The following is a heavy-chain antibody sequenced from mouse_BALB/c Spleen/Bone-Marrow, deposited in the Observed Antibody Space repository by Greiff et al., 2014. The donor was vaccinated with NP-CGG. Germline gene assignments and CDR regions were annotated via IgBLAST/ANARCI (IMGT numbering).Heavy chain of an antibody. CDR2: IDPANGNT. Sequence: QLQQSGAELVKPGASVKLSCTASGFNIKDTYMHWVKQRPEQGLEWIGRIDPANGNTKYDPKFQGKVTITAATSSNTAYLQLSSLTSEDTAVYYCATMITDWYFDVWGAGTTVTVSS. CDR3: ATMITDWYFDV. J-gene: IGHJ1*01. D-gene: IGHD2-4*01. CDR1: GFNIKDTY. V-gene: IGHV14-3*02.